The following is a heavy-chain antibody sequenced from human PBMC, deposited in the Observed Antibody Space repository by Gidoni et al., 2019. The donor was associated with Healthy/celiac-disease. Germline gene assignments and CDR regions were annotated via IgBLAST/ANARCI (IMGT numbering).Heavy chain of an antibody. CDR1: AGTFSSST. J-gene: IGHJ3*02. CDR3: ARDLYYDFWSGYDAFDI. V-gene: IGHV1-69*08. D-gene: IGHD3-3*01. Sequence: QVQLVQSGAEVKKPGSSVKVSCKASAGTFSSSTISWVRQAPGQGLEWMGRIIPILGIANYAQKFQGRVTITADKSTSTAYMELSSLRSEDTAVYYCARDLYYDFWSGYDAFDIWGQGTMVTVSS. CDR2: IIPILGIA.